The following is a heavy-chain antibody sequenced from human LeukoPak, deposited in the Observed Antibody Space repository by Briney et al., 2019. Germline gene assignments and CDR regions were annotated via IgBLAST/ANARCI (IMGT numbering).Heavy chain of an antibody. D-gene: IGHD6-19*01. V-gene: IGHV3-30-3*01. CDR3: ARPPARSSGWYDAFDI. J-gene: IGHJ3*02. CDR2: ISYDGTNK. CDR1: GFTFSTYA. Sequence: GGSLRLSCAASGFTFSTYAMHWVRQAPGKGLEWVAVISYDGTNKYYADSVKGRFTISRDNSKNTLYLQMNSLRAEDTAVYYCARPPARSSGWYDAFDIWGQGTMVTVSS.